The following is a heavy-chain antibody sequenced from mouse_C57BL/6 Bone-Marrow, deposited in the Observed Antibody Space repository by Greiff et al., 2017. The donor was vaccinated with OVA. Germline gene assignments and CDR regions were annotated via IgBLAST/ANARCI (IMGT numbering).Heavy chain of an antibody. Sequence: EVKLEESGGGLVQPGGSMKLSCVASGFTFSNYWMNWVRQSPEKGLEWVAQIRLKSDNYATHYAESVKGRFTISRDDSKSSVYLQMNNLRAEDTGIYYCTAQNWVFDYWGQGTTLTVSS. J-gene: IGHJ2*01. V-gene: IGHV6-3*01. CDR1: GFTFSNYW. D-gene: IGHD4-1*01. CDR2: IRLKSDNYAT. CDR3: TAQNWVFDY.